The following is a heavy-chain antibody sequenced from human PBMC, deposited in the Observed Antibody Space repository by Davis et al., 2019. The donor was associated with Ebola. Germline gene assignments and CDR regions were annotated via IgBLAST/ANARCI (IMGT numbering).Heavy chain of an antibody. CDR3: ARQSHHCLSGPRTWFDP. V-gene: IGHV5-51*01. CDR1: GYSFTSYW. J-gene: IGHJ5*02. Sequence: GESLKISCRGSGYSFTSYWIGWVRQMPGKGLEWMGIIYPGDSDTRYSPSFQGQVTISADKSISTAYLQWNSLKASDTAIYYCARQSHHCLSGPRTWFDPWGQGTLVTVSS. CDR2: IYPGDSDT. D-gene: IGHD3-3*02.